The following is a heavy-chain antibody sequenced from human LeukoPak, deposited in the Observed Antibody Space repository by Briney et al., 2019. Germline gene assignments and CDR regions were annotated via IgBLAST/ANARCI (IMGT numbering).Heavy chain of an antibody. CDR1: GFTFSSYW. CDR3: VKASSSSPQYNWFDA. V-gene: IGHV3-23*01. J-gene: IGHJ5*02. CDR2: VSGTGGRT. Sequence: PGGSLRLSCAASGFTFSSYWMNWARQAPGKGLEWVSVVSGTGGRTYYADSVKGRFTISRDNSKNTLYLQMNSLRAEDTALYYCVKASSSSPQYNWFDAWGQGTLVTVSS. D-gene: IGHD6-6*01.